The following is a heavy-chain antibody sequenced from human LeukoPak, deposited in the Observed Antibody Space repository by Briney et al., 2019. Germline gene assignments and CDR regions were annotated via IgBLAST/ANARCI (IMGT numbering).Heavy chain of an antibody. CDR1: GGSFSGYY. V-gene: IGHV4-34*01. Sequence: PSETLSLTCAVYGGSFSGYYWSWIRQPPGKGLEWIGEINHGGSTNYNPSLKSRVTISVDTSKNQSSLKLSSVTAADTAVYYCARDLMITFGGVARNWFDPWGQGTLVTVSS. CDR2: INHGGST. CDR3: ARDLMITFGGVARNWFDP. D-gene: IGHD3-16*01. J-gene: IGHJ5*02.